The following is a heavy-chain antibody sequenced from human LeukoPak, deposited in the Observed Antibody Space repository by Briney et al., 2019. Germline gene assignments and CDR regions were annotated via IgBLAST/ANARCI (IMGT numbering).Heavy chain of an antibody. CDR3: AKTSIAVAGPSDLDY. CDR1: GFTFSSYA. V-gene: IGHV3-23*01. Sequence: GGSLRLSCAASGFTFSSYAMSWVRQAPGKGLELVSAISGSGGSTYYADSVKGRFTISRDNSKNTLYLQMNSLRAEDTAVYYCAKTSIAVAGPSDLDYWGQGTLVTVSS. CDR2: ISGSGGST. J-gene: IGHJ4*02. D-gene: IGHD6-19*01.